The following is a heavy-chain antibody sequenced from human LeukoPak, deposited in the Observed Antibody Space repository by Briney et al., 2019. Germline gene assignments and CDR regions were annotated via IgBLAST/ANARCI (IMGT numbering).Heavy chain of an antibody. J-gene: IGHJ4*02. CDR2: ISPDGSQT. CDR3: VRSLRSADF. CDR1: GFSHSNYW. V-gene: IGHV3-74*01. Sequence: GGSLRVSCAASGFSHSNYWMHWVRQAPGKGLMWVSQISPDGSQTFYADSVKGRFTISRDNAKNTLFLQMDSLRAEDTALYYCVRSLRSADFWGQGTLVTVSS.